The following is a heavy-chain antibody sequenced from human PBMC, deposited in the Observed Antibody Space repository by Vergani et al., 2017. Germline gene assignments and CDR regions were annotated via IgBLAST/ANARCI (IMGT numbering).Heavy chain of an antibody. CDR2: MDYSGST. CDR1: GDSVISTDYH. J-gene: IGHJ4*02. Sequence: QVQLQESGPGLVKPSETLSLTCTVSGDSVISTDYHWGWIRQPPGKGLEWIGSMDYSGSTSYNPSLESGISISFETPKNQFSLRLTSVTAADTAVYYCASKRGACRAAYCHSYDFWGPGTLVGVSS. V-gene: IGHV4-39*01. CDR3: ASKRGACRAAYCHSYDF. D-gene: IGHD6-25*01.